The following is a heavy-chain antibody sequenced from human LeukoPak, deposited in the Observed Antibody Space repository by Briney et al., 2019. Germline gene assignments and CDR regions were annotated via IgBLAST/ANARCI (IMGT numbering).Heavy chain of an antibody. V-gene: IGHV3-7*01. CDR3: ARMTAIRLYFDY. Sequence: PGGSLRLSCAASGFTFSSYWMNWVRQAPGKGLEWEANIKQDGSEKYYVDSVKGRFTISRDNAKNSLYLQMNSLRAEDTAVYYCARMTAIRLYFDYWGQGTLVTVSS. CDR2: IKQDGSEK. D-gene: IGHD2-21*02. CDR1: GFTFSSYW. J-gene: IGHJ4*02.